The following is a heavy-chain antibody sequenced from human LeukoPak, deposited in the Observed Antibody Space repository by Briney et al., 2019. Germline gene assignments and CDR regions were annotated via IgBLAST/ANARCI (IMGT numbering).Heavy chain of an antibody. CDR1: GYTFTSYG. CDR3: ARVELLRYSSSWYGCDY. J-gene: IGHJ4*02. D-gene: IGHD6-13*01. CDR2: ISAYNGNT. Sequence: ASVKVSCKASGYTFTSYGISWVRQASGQGLEWMGWISAYNGNTNYAQKLQGRVTMTTDTSTSTAYVELRSLRSDDTAVYYCARVELLRYSSSWYGCDYWGQGTLVTVSS. V-gene: IGHV1-18*01.